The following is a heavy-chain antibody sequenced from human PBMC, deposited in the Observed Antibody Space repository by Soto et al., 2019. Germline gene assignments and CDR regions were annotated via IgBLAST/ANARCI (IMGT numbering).Heavy chain of an antibody. J-gene: IGHJ4*02. V-gene: IGHV3-30*18. CDR1: GFTFSSYG. D-gene: IGHD1-1*01. Sequence: ESGGGVVQPGRSLRLSCAASGFTFSSYGMHWVRQAPGKGLEWVAVISYDGSNKYYADSVKGRFTISRDNSKNTLYLQMNSLRAEDTAVYYCAKDRDGYNSYYFDYWGQGTLVTVSS. CDR3: AKDRDGYNSYYFDY. CDR2: ISYDGSNK.